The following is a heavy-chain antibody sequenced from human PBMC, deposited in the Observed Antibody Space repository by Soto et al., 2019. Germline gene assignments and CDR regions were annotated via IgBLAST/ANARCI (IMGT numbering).Heavy chain of an antibody. CDR1: GGTFSSYT. V-gene: IGHV1-69*08. Sequence: QVQLVQSGAEVKKPGSSVKVSCKASGGTFSSYTISWVRQAPGQGLEWMGRIIPILGIANYAQKFQGRVTXTXDXXTSTAYMERSSLRSEDTAVYYCAREAVAARRDFDYWGQGTLVTVSS. CDR2: IIPILGIA. D-gene: IGHD6-19*01. CDR3: AREAVAARRDFDY. J-gene: IGHJ4*02.